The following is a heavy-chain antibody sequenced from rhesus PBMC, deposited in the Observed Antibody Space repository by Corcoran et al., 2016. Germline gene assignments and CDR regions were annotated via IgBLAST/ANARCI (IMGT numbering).Heavy chain of an antibody. J-gene: IGHJ5-2*02. Sequence: QVQLQESGPGVVKPSETLSLTCAVSGGSISDGFRWTWTRQPPGKGLVWIGFILGSSTNSDGNPSLKSRVTISKDASKNLFSLNLSSVTAADTAVYYCAGYVQFGNSLEVWGRGLLDTVSS. CDR3: AGYVQFGNSLEV. CDR2: ILGSSTNS. D-gene: IGHD3-3*01. CDR1: GGSISDGFR. V-gene: IGHV4S10*01.